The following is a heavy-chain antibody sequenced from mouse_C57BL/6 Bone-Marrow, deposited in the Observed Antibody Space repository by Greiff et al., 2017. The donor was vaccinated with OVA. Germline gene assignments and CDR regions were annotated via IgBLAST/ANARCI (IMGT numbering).Heavy chain of an antibody. CDR3: TTGSTMVTDY. J-gene: IGHJ2*01. CDR2: IDPGNGDT. V-gene: IGHV14-4*01. Sequence: VQLQQSGAELVRPGASVKLSCTASGFNIKDDYMHWVKQRPEQGLEWIGWIDPGNGDTEYASKFQGKATITADTSSNTAYLQLSSLTSEDTAVYYCTTGSTMVTDYWGQGTTLTVSS. CDR1: GFNIKDDY. D-gene: IGHD2-2*01.